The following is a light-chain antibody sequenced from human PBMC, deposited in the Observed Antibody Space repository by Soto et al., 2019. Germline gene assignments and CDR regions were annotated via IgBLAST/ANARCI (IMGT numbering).Light chain of an antibody. CDR1: SSNIGAGYD. J-gene: IGLJ2*01. Sequence: QSVLTQPPSVSGAPGQRVTISCTGSSSNIGAGYDVHWYQQLPGTAPKLLIYGNSNRPSGVPDRFSGSKSGTSASLAITGLQAEDGANNNGQSYDSSLSEEVFGGGTKVTVL. CDR2: GNS. CDR3: QSYDSSLSEEV. V-gene: IGLV1-40*01.